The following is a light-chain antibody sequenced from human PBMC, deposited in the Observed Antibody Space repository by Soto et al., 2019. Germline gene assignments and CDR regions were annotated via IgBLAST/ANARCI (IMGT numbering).Light chain of an antibody. CDR2: DAS. J-gene: IGKJ1*01. CDR3: QQYISFPKT. CDR1: QSVSSW. V-gene: IGKV1-5*01. Sequence: DIQMTQSTPTLPAFVGDTVTITCRASQSVSSWLAWYQQKPGTAPYLLIYDASSLASGVPTRFRGRGSGTKFTLTIRSLQPDDFATYYCQQYISFPKTFGQGTKVDIK.